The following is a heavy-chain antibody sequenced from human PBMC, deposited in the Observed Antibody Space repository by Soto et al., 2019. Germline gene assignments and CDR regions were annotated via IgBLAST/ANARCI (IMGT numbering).Heavy chain of an antibody. V-gene: IGHV3-21*01. Sequence: GGSLRLSCAASGFTFSSYSMNWVRQAPGKGLEWVSSISSSSSYIYCADSVKGRFTISRDNAKNSLYLQMNSLRAEDTAVYYCARDGVKEYGMDVWGQGTTVTVSS. J-gene: IGHJ6*02. D-gene: IGHD3-16*01. CDR3: ARDGVKEYGMDV. CDR2: ISSSSSYI. CDR1: GFTFSSYS.